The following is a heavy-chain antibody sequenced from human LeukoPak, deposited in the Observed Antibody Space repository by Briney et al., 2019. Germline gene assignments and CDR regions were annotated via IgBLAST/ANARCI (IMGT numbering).Heavy chain of an antibody. D-gene: IGHD6-19*01. V-gene: IGHV4-34*01. CDR3: ATSLRLIAVAADFDY. CDR1: GGSFSGYY. J-gene: IGHJ4*02. Sequence: PSETLSLTCAVYGGSFSGYYWSRIRQPPGKGLEWIGEINHSGSTNYNPSLKSRVTISVDTSKNQFSLKLSSVTAADTAVYYCATSLRLIAVAADFDYWGQGTLVTVFS. CDR2: INHSGST.